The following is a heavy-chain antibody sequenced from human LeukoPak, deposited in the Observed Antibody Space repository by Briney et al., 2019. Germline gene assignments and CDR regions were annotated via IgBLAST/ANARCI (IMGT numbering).Heavy chain of an antibody. CDR2: ISSSGSTI. V-gene: IGHV3-48*03. J-gene: IGHJ6*03. CDR1: GFTFSSYE. D-gene: IGHD3-10*01. CDR3: AKTSNRFRGYYMDV. Sequence: PGGSLRLSCAASGFTFSSYEMNWVRQAPGKGLEWVSYISSSGSTIYYADSVKGRFTISRDNSKNTLYLQMNSLRAEDTAVYYCAKTSNRFRGYYMDVWGKGTTVTISS.